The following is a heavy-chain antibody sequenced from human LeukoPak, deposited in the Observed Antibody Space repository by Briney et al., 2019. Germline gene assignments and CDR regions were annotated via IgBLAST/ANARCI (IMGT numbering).Heavy chain of an antibody. Sequence: PGGSLRLSCAASGFSLSSHWMYWVRQVPGKGLVWVSRIKSDGSDTTYADSVKGRFTISRDNAKNTLYLQMNSLRAEDTAVYYCARDMGYDSSGSYRFGMDVWGRGTTVTVSS. V-gene: IGHV3-74*01. D-gene: IGHD3-22*01. J-gene: IGHJ6*02. CDR1: GFSLSSHW. CDR2: IKSDGSDT. CDR3: ARDMGYDSSGSYRFGMDV.